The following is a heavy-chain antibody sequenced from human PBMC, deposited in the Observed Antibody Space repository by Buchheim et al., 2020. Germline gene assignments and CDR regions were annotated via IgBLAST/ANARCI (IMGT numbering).Heavy chain of an antibody. CDR3: ARGPTIAAESTFYFDY. CDR1: GGSFRDYY. V-gene: IGHV4-34*01. D-gene: IGHD6-13*01. J-gene: IGHJ4*02. Sequence: QVQLQQWGAGLLKPSETLSLTCAVFGGSFRDYYWSWIRQPPGKGLEWIGDINHSGSTNYSPSLKSRVTISVDPSKNQFSLQLSSMTAADTAVYYCARGPTIAAESTFYFDYWGQGTL. CDR2: INHSGST.